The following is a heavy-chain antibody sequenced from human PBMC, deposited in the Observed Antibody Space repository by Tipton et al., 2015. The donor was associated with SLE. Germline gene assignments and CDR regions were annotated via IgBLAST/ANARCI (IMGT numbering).Heavy chain of an antibody. CDR2: IYTSGTT. Sequence: TLSLTCTVSGGSISSHYWSWIRQPPGKGLEWIGYIYTSGTTNYNPSLKSRVTISVDTSKNQFSLKLSSVTAADTAVYYCARDSGSYYGYWGQGTLVTVSS. CDR3: ARDSGSYYGY. J-gene: IGHJ4*02. V-gene: IGHV4-59*11. CDR1: GGSISSHY. D-gene: IGHD1-26*01.